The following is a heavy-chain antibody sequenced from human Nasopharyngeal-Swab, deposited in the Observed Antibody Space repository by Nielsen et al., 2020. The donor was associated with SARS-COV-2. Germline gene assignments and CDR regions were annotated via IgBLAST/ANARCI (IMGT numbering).Heavy chain of an antibody. CDR2: IYLDDDK. CDR3: AHRRGGAMAQKPFDY. Sequence: SGPTLANPTQTLTLTCTFSGFSLSTSGVGVGWIRLPPGKALEWLAPIYLDDDKRYSPSLKSRLTITKDTSKNQVVLTMTNMDPVDTATYYCAHRRGGAMAQKPFDYWGQGTLVTVSS. J-gene: IGHJ4*02. CDR1: GFSLSTSGVG. D-gene: IGHD5-18*01. V-gene: IGHV2-5*02.